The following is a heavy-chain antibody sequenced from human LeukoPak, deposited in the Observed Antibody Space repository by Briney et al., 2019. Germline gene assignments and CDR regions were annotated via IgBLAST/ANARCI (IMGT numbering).Heavy chain of an antibody. D-gene: IGHD1-26*01. CDR2: ISWNSGSI. J-gene: IGHJ4*02. CDR3: AKDMGPVPSGSSLADY. Sequence: GGSLRLSCAASGFTFDDYAMHWVRQAPGKGLEWVSGISWNSGSIGYADSVKGRFTISRDNAKNSLYLQMNSLRAEDTALYYCAKDMGPVPSGSSLADYWGQGTLVTVSS. CDR1: GFTFDDYA. V-gene: IGHV3-9*01.